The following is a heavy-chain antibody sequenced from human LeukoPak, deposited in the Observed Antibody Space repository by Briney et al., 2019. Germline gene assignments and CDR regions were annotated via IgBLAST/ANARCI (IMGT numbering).Heavy chain of an antibody. J-gene: IGHJ5*02. Sequence: SETLSLTCTVSGGSISSSSYYWGWIRQPPGKGLEWIGRIYYSGSTYYNPSLKSRVTISVDTSKNQFSLKLSSVTAADTAVYYCARDINGYDSSGYYYVSRWFDPWGQGTLVTVSS. CDR3: ARDINGYDSSGYYYVSRWFDP. D-gene: IGHD3-22*01. V-gene: IGHV4-39*07. CDR1: GGSISSSSYY. CDR2: IYYSGST.